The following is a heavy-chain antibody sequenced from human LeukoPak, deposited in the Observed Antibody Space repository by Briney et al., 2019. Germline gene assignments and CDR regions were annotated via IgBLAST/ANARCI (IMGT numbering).Heavy chain of an antibody. CDR1: GFTFSSYA. Sequence: GGSLRLSCAASGFTFSSYAMSWVRQAPGKGLEWVSAISGSGGSTYYADSVKGRFTISRDNSKNTLYLQMNSLRAEDTAVYYCVKGPQVRWNYNYYGMDVWGQGTTVTVSS. CDR3: VKGPQVRWNYNYYGMDV. D-gene: IGHD5-24*01. J-gene: IGHJ6*02. V-gene: IGHV3-23*01. CDR2: ISGSGGST.